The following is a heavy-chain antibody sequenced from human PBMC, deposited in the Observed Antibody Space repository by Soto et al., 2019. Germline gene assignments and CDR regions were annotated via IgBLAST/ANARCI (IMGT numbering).Heavy chain of an antibody. J-gene: IGHJ2*01. CDR3: ANSTRGPCDL. V-gene: IGHV2-5*02. CDR1: GFSLSTSGVG. CDR2: IYWDDDK. Sequence: QITLKESGPTLVKPTQTLTLTCTFSGFSLSTSGVGVGWIRQPPGKALEWLALIYWDDDKRYSPSLKSRLTITKDPSKNQVVLTMTTMAPVATATYSFANSTRGPCDLWGGGPLVTVSS.